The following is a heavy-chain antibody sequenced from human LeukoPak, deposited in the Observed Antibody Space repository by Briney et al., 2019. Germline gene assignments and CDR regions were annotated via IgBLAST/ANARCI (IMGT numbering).Heavy chain of an antibody. V-gene: IGHV4-38-2*02. Sequence: PSETLSLTCTVSGYSISSGYYWGWIRQPPGKALEWIGSIYHSGSAYYNPSLKSRVTISVDTSKNQVSLKLSSVTAADTAVYYCARGYCSSTSCYRMDVWGKGTTVTVSS. J-gene: IGHJ6*04. CDR3: ARGYCSSTSCYRMDV. CDR2: IYHSGSA. CDR1: GYSISSGYY. D-gene: IGHD2-2*01.